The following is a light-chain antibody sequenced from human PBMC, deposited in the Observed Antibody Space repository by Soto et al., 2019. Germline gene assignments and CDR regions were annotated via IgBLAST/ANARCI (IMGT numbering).Light chain of an antibody. V-gene: IGKV1-6*02. CDR1: QSITNW. Sequence: QVTPAPNTRSASGGDRVTSTRRASQSITNWLTWYQVKPGKAPKLLIYSASSLQSGVPSRFSGSGSRTDFTLTIPSLQPEDFATYYCLQDYNFPRTFGQGTKVDI. CDR3: LQDYNFPRT. CDR2: SAS. J-gene: IGKJ1*01.